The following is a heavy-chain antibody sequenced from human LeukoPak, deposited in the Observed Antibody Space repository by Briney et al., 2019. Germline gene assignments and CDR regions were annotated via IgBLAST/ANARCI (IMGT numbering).Heavy chain of an antibody. CDR1: GGSISSYY. CDR3: ARNRGSYYGGIRYFDY. J-gene: IGHJ4*02. Sequence: SETLSLTCTVSGGSISSYYWSWIRQPPGKGLEWIGYIYYSGSTNYNPSLKSRVTISVDTSKNQFSLKLSSVTAADTAVYYCARNRGSYYGGIRYFDYWGQGTLVTVSS. D-gene: IGHD1-26*01. CDR2: IYYSGST. V-gene: IGHV4-59*01.